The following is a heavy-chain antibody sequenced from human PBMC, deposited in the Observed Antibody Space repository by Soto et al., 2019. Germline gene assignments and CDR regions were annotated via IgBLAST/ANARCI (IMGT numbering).Heavy chain of an antibody. V-gene: IGHV1-8*01. CDR3: MVAATRGILES. J-gene: IGHJ5*02. CDR1: GYTFTSYD. D-gene: IGHD2-15*01. Sequence: ASVKVSCKASGYTFTSYDINWVRQATGQGLEWMGWMNPNSGDTGYAQKFQGRVTMTRNTSISTAYMELTSLRSEDTALYFCMVAATRGILESWGQGTLVTVSS. CDR2: MNPNSGDT.